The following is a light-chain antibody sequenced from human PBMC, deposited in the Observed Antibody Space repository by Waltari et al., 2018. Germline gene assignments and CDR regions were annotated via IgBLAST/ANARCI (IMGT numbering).Light chain of an antibody. CDR1: VSNIGDNS. CDR3: AAWDDSLNGPV. Sequence: QSVLTQPPSASGTPGQRVTISCSGTVSNIGDNSVNWYQQLPGTAPKLLIYGNNERPSGVPDRFSGSKSGTSASLAISGLQSEDEADYHCAAWDDSLNGPVFGGGTKLTVL. J-gene: IGLJ2*01. V-gene: IGLV1-44*01. CDR2: GNN.